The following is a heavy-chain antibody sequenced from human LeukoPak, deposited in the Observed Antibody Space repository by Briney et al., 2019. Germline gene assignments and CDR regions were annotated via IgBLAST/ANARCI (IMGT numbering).Heavy chain of an antibody. V-gene: IGHV3-20*04. CDR2: TNWDGGRT. D-gene: IGHD7-27*01. CDR1: GFTFDDYA. J-gene: IGHJ3*02. CDR3: AREAGNWAAFDI. Sequence: GRSLRLSCAAAGFTFDDYAMSWVRQTPGKGLEWVSGTNWDGGRTGYADSVKGRFTISRDKAKNSLYLQMNSLRAEDTAVYYCAREAGNWAAFDIWGQGTMVTVSS.